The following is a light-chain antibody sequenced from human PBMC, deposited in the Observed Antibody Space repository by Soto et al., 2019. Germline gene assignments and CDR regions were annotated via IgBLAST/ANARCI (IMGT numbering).Light chain of an antibody. CDR3: QSYDSSLSGSTV. Sequence: QSALTQPASVSGSPGQSITISCTGTSSDVGGYNYVSWYQQHPGKGPKLMIYEVRNRPSGVSDRFSGSKSGNTASLAIAGLQAEDEADYYCQSYDSSLSGSTVFGTGTKLTVL. J-gene: IGLJ1*01. CDR1: SSDVGGYNY. V-gene: IGLV2-14*01. CDR2: EVR.